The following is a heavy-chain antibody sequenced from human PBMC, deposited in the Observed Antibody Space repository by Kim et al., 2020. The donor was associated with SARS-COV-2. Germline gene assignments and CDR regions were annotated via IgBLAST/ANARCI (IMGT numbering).Heavy chain of an antibody. D-gene: IGHD2-15*01. J-gene: IGHJ4*02. Sequence: ADSVKGRFTISRDNAENSLYLQMDSLTVEDTAVYYCARETPDQSSSEFDSWGQGIQVTVSS. V-gene: IGHV3-11*01. CDR3: ARETPDQSSSEFDS.